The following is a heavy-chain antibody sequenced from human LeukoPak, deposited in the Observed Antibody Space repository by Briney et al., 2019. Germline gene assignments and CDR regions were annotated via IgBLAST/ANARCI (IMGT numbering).Heavy chain of an antibody. J-gene: IGHJ6*02. V-gene: IGHV5-51*01. CDR3: ARGDGYNNVYYGMDV. CDR1: GYSFTSYW. CDR2: IYPGDSDT. D-gene: IGHD5-24*01. Sequence: GESLKISCKGSGYSFTSYWIGWVRQMPGKGLEWMGIIYPGDSDTRYSRSFQGQVTISADKSISTAYLQWSSLKASDTAMYYCARGDGYNNVYYGMDVWGQGTTVTVSS.